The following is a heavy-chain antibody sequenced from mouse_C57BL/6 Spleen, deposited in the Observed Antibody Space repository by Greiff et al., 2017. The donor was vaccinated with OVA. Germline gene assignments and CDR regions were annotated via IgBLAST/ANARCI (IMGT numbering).Heavy chain of an antibody. D-gene: IGHD1-1*01. V-gene: IGHV5-17*01. Sequence: EVQLQQSGGGLVKPGGSLKLSCAASGFTFSDYGMHWVRQAPEKGLEWVAYISSGSSTIYYADTVKGRFTISRDNAKNTLFLQMTSLRSEDTAMYYCARPPYGSSAWFAYWGQGTPVTVSA. CDR3: ARPPYGSSAWFAY. CDR1: GFTFSDYG. CDR2: ISSGSSTI. J-gene: IGHJ3*01.